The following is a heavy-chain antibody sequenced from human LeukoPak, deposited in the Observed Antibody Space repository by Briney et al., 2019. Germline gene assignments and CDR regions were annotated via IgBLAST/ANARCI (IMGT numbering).Heavy chain of an antibody. V-gene: IGHV4-59*08. CDR1: GGSISSYY. CDR2: IYYSGST. D-gene: IGHD3-9*01. Sequence: SSETLSHTCTVSGGSISSYYWSWIRQPPGKGLEWIGYIYYSGSTNYNPSLKSRVTISVDTPKNQFSLKLSSVTAADTAVYYCARGNRGVLRYFDWLPDFDYWGQGTLVTVSS. CDR3: ARGNRGVLRYFDWLPDFDY. J-gene: IGHJ4*02.